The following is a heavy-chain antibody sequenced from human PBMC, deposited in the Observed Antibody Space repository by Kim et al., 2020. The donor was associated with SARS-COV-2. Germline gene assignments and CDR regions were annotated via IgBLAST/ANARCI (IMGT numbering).Heavy chain of an antibody. D-gene: IGHD2-2*01. J-gene: IGHJ4*02. CDR2: INSDGSST. CDR3: ASDGPAACIYLDY. Sequence: GGSLRLSCAASGFTFSSYWMHWVRQAPGKGLVWVSRINSDGSSTSYADSVKGRFTISRDNAKNTLYLQMNSLRAEDAAVYYCASDGPAACIYLDYWGQGTLVTVAS. CDR1: GFTFSSYW. V-gene: IGHV3-74*01.